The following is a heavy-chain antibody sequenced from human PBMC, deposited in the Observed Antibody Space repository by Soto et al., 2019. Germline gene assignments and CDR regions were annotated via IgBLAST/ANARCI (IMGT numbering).Heavy chain of an antibody. Sequence: GGSLRLSCAASGFTFSSYSMNWVRQAPGKGLEWVSYISSSSSTIYYADSVKGRFTISRDNAKNSLYLQMNSLRAEDTAVYYCARVPIFGVVILLGFRYYMDVWGKGTTVTVSS. J-gene: IGHJ6*03. V-gene: IGHV3-48*01. CDR3: ARVPIFGVVILLGFRYYMDV. CDR1: GFTFSSYS. D-gene: IGHD3-3*01. CDR2: ISSSSSTI.